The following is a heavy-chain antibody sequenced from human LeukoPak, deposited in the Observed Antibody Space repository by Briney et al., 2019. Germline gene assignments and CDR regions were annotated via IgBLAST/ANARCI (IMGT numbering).Heavy chain of an antibody. CDR3: AKSRRPSYQGAGSDFDY. CDR1: GFTFSTYT. D-gene: IGHD3-10*01. J-gene: IGHJ4*02. V-gene: IGHV3-30*04. CDR2: ILYDGSSQ. Sequence: GSLRLSCAASGFTFSTYTMHWVRQAPGKGLEWVAVILYDGSSQYYTDSVKGRFTISRDNSRNTLYLQMNSLEVEDTAVYYCAKSRRPSYQGAGSDFDYWGQGTLVTVSS.